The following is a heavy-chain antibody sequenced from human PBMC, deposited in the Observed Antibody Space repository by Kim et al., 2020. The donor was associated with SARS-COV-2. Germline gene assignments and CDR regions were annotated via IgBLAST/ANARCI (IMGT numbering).Heavy chain of an antibody. V-gene: IGHV3-64*01. CDR2: GEST. CDR3: ARSSGMDV. Sequence: GESTYYANSVKGRFTISRDKSKKTLYLQMDSLRAEDMAVYYCARSSGMDVWGQGTTVTVSS. J-gene: IGHJ6*02.